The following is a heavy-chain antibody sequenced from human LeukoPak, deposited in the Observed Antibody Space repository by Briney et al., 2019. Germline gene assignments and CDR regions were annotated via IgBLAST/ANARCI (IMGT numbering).Heavy chain of an antibody. V-gene: IGHV3-23*01. CDR3: ARGPGSRGIFDY. D-gene: IGHD3-10*01. CDR1: GVTLSSYA. CDR2: ISSSGSGGNT. J-gene: IGHJ4*02. Sequence: GGSLRLSCAASGVTLSSYAMSWARQAPGKGLEWVSGISSSGSGGNTYYADSVKGRFTISRDNSKNTLYLQMNGLRAEDTAVYYCARGPGSRGIFDYWGQGTLVTVSS.